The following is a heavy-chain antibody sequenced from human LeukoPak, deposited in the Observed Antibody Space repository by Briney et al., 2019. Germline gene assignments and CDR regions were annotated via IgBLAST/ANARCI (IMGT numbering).Heavy chain of an antibody. CDR1: GYTFTSYY. V-gene: IGHV1-46*01. Sequence: GASVKVSCKASGYTFTSYYMHWVRQAPGQGLEWMGIINPSGGSTSYAQKFQGRVTMTRDTSTSTVYMELNSLRSEDTAVYYCARDLGYFSSTCCYPFGWFDPWGQGTLVTVSS. J-gene: IGHJ5*02. D-gene: IGHD2-2*01. CDR3: ARDLGYFSSTCCYPFGWFDP. CDR2: INPSGGST.